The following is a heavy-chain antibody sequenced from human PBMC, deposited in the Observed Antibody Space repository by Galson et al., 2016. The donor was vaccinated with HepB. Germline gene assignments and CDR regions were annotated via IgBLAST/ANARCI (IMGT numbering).Heavy chain of an antibody. CDR1: GFTFSSYS. CDR3: ARGDIVGAIFDY. CDR2: ISSSSSYI. J-gene: IGHJ4*02. D-gene: IGHD1-26*01. V-gene: IGHV3-21*04. Sequence: SLRLSCADSGFTFSSYSMNWVRQAPGKGLEWVSSISSSSSYIYYADSVKGRFTISRDNAKNSLYLQMNSLRAGDTAVYYCARGDIVGAIFDYWGQGTLVTVSS.